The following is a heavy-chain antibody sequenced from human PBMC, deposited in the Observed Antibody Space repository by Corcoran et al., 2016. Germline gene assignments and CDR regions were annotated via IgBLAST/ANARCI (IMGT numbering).Heavy chain of an antibody. Sequence: QVQLQESGPGLVKPSETLSLTCTVSGGSVSSGSYYWSWIRQPPGKGLEWIGYIYYSGSTNYNPSLKSRVTISVDTSKNPFSLKLSSVTAADTAVYYCARVAAPWYFDYWGQGTLVTVSS. CDR1: GGSVSSGSYY. D-gene: IGHD2-15*01. CDR3: ARVAAPWYFDY. V-gene: IGHV4-61*01. CDR2: IYYSGST. J-gene: IGHJ4*02.